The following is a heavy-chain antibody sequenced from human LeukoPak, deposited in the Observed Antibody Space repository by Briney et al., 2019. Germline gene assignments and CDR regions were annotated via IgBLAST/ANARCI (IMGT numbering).Heavy chain of an antibody. CDR3: TSPIHCGDYDYFYGLDV. CDR1: GFTFSGST. D-gene: IGHD4-17*01. Sequence: PGGSLRLSCAASGFTFSGSTMHWVRQASGKGLEWVGRIRSNANSYATAYAASVKGRFTVSRDDSKNTAYLQMNSLKAEDTAVYYCTSPIHCGDYDYFYGLDVWGQGTTVTVSS. CDR2: IRSNANSYAT. V-gene: IGHV3-73*01. J-gene: IGHJ6*02.